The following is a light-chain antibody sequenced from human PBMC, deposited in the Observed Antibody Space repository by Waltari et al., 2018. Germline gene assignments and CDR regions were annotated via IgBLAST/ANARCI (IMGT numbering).Light chain of an antibody. CDR3: YSYAGSNTFV. Sequence: QSALTQPASVSGSPGQSITLSCTGTSRDVGSYTLVSWYQQHPGKAPKLMIYEGSKRPSGVSNRFSGSKSGNTASLTISGLQAEDEADYYCYSYAGSNTFVFGGGTKLTVL. V-gene: IGLV2-23*03. CDR1: SRDVGSYTL. J-gene: IGLJ2*01. CDR2: EGS.